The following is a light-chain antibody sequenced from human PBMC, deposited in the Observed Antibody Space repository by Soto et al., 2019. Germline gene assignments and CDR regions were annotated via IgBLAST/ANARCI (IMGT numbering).Light chain of an antibody. Sequence: QSVLTQPPSAAGAFGQSVTISCTGTSSDVGGYKYVSWYQQHPGKAPKLMIYEVSKRPSGVPDRFSGSKSGNTASLTVSGLQVEDEADYYCCSYAGSNNYVFGSGNKVTVL. J-gene: IGLJ1*01. CDR3: CSYAGSNNYV. V-gene: IGLV2-8*01. CDR1: SSDVGGYKY. CDR2: EVS.